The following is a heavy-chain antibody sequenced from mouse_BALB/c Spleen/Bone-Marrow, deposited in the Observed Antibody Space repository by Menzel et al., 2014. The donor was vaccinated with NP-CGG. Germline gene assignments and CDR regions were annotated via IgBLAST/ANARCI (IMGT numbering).Heavy chain of an antibody. V-gene: IGHV5-9-3*01. CDR2: ISSGGSYT. J-gene: IGHJ2*01. D-gene: IGHD1-1*02. CDR3: ARSGVCGCYI. Sequence: EVHLVESGGGLVKPGGSLKLSCAASGFTFSSYAMSWVRQTPEKRLVRVATISSGGSYTYYPDSAKGRFTISRDNAKNPLCLQMSSLRSEDTAMYYCARSGVCGCYIGGQGTTPTGSS. CDR1: GFTFSSYA.